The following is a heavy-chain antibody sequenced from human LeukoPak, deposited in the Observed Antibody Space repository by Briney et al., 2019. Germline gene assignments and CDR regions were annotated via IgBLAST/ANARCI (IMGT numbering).Heavy chain of an antibody. CDR3: AKEYCSGGSCYVRVGYFDY. V-gene: IGHV3-23*01. CDR2: ISGSGGST. CDR1: GFTFSSYA. Sequence: PGGSLRLSCAASGFTFSSYAMSWVRQAPGKGLEWVSAISGSGGSTYYADSAKGRFTISRDNSKNTLYLQMNSLRAEDTAVYYCAKEYCSGGSCYVRVGYFDYWGQGTLVTVSS. J-gene: IGHJ4*02. D-gene: IGHD2-15*01.